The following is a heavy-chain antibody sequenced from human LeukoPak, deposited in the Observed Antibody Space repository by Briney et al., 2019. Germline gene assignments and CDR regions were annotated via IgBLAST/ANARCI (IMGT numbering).Heavy chain of an antibody. Sequence: PSETLSLTCTVSGASVGSAGYYWTWIRQPPGGGLEWIGYIYYIRNTYYNPSLKSRVTMSLDPSNNQFSLRLNSVTAAGTAVYYGARTQSQSGSYRYYFGYWGQGTLVTVSS. V-gene: IGHV4-61*08. CDR1: GASVGSAGYY. CDR3: ARTQSQSGSYRYYFGY. CDR2: IYYIRNT. J-gene: IGHJ4*02. D-gene: IGHD1-26*01.